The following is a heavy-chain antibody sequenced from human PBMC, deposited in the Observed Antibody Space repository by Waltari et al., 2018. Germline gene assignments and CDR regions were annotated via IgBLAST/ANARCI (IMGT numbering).Heavy chain of an antibody. D-gene: IGHD3-10*01. CDR1: GFTFSSYA. CDR3: AKTSGGDYYYYYYMDV. J-gene: IGHJ6*03. V-gene: IGHV3-23*04. CDR2: ISGSGGST. Sequence: EVQLVESGGGLVQPGGSLRLSCAASGFTFSSYAMSWVRQAPGKGLEWVSAISGSGGSTYYADSGKGRFTISRDNSKNTRYLQMNSLRAEDTAVYYCAKTSGGDYYYYYYMDVWGKGTTVTVSS.